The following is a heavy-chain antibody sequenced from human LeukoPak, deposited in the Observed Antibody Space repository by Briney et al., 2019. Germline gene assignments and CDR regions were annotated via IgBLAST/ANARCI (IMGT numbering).Heavy chain of an antibody. V-gene: IGHV4-4*07. CDR2: IYTSGST. CDR1: GGSISSYY. Sequence: SETLSLTCTVSGGSISSYYWSWIRQPAGKGLEWIGRIYTSGSTNYNPSLKSRVTISVDKSKNRFSLKLSSVTAADTAVYYCASVYSSSWYSFDYWGQGTLVTVSS. D-gene: IGHD6-13*01. J-gene: IGHJ4*02. CDR3: ASVYSSSWYSFDY.